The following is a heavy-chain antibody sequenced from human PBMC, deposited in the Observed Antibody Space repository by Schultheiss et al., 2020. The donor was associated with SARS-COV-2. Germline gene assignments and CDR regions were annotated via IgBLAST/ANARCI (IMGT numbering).Heavy chain of an antibody. Sequence: KISCKASGGTFSSYAISWVRQAPGQGLEWMGGIIPIFGTANYAQKFQGRVTITADESTSTAYMELSSLRSEDTAVYYCARGFVDTAMVWDYWGQGTLVTVSS. CDR1: GGTFSSYA. J-gene: IGHJ4*02. CDR3: ARGFVDTAMVWDY. CDR2: IIPIFGTA. V-gene: IGHV1-69*01. D-gene: IGHD5-18*01.